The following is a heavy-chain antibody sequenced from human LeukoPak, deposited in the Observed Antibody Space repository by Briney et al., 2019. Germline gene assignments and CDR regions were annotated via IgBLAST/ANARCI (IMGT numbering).Heavy chain of an antibody. CDR3: ARGAGRSDY. CDR2: ISSGRTI. D-gene: IGHD6-19*01. CDR1: GVTSSPYE. V-gene: IGHV3-48*03. J-gene: IGHJ4*02. Sequence: GGSLRLSCAASGVTSSPYEMNWVRQAPGKGLEWVSYISSGRTIYYADSVKGRFTISRDNAKNSLYLQMNSLRAEDTAVYYCARGAGRSDYWGQGTLVTVSS.